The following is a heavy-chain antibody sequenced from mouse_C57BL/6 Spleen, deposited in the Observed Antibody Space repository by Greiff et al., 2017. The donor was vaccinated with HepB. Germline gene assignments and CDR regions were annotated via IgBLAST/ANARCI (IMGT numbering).Heavy chain of an antibody. CDR1: GFTFSSYA. D-gene: IGHD1-1*01. CDR3: ARDHTTNFDY. CDR2: ISDGGSYT. Sequence: EVMLVESGGGLVKPGGSLKLSCAASGFTFSSYAMSWVRQTPEKRLEWVATISDGGSYTYYPDNVKGRFTISRDNAKNNLYLQMSHLKSEDTAMYYCARDHTTNFDYWGQGTTLTVSS. J-gene: IGHJ2*01. V-gene: IGHV5-4*01.